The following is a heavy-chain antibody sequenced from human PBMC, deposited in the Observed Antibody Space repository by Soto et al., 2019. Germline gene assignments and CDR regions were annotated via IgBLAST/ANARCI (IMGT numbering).Heavy chain of an antibody. CDR3: AKDLIYGYNSGRPFDS. CDR1: GFTFSSFA. J-gene: IGHJ4*02. Sequence: EVQLLESGGGLVQPGGSLRLSCAASGFTFSSFAMSWVRQAPGKGLEWVSAIGSRGDSTYYADSVKGRFTISRDNSKNTLYLQMNSLTAKDTPVYYCAKDLIYGYNSGRPFDSWGQGTLVTVSS. CDR2: IGSRGDST. V-gene: IGHV3-23*01. D-gene: IGHD6-19*01.